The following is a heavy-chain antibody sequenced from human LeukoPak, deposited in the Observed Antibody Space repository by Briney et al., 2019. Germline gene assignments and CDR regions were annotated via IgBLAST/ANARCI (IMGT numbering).Heavy chain of an antibody. J-gene: IGHJ6*02. V-gene: IGHV3-21*01. CDR2: ISSSGSYM. D-gene: IGHD3/OR15-3a*01. Sequence: PGGSLRLSCAASGFTLSTYSMNWVRQAPGKGLEWVSSISSSGSYMYYVDSVKGRFTISRDNAKNSLYLQMNSLRAEDTAVYYCARGGVGLIIIPGWEYDYYGMDVWGQGTTVTVS. CDR3: ARGGVGLIIIPGWEYDYYGMDV. CDR1: GFTLSTYS.